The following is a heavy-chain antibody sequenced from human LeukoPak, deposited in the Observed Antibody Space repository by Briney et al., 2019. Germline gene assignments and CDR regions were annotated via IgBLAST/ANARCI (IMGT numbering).Heavy chain of an antibody. V-gene: IGHV1-18*01. CDR1: GYSSSNYG. D-gene: IGHD6-13*01. CDR2: IHIYRGNT. CDR3: ARDEVAAAGKYYFDY. Sequence: ASVKVSCKASGYSSSNYGISWVRQAPGQGLEWMGWIHIYRGNTNYAQKFQGRVTMTTDTSTSTVYMEVRGLRSDDTAVYYCARDEVAAAGKYYFDYWGQGTLVTVSS. J-gene: IGHJ4*02.